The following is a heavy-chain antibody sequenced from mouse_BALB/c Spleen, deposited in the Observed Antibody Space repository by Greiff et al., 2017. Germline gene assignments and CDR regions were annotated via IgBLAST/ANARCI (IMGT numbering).Heavy chain of an antibody. CDR1: GFSFSSFG. V-gene: IGHV5-17*02. J-gene: IGHJ2*01. Sequence: EVQGVESGGGLVRPGGSRKLSCAASGFSFSSFGMHWVRQAPEKGLEWVAYISSGSSTIYYADTVKGRFTISRDNPKNTLFLQMTSLRSEDTAMFYCASIYGSSYGIDYWGQGTTLTVSS. D-gene: IGHD1-1*01. CDR2: ISSGSSTI. CDR3: ASIYGSSYGIDY.